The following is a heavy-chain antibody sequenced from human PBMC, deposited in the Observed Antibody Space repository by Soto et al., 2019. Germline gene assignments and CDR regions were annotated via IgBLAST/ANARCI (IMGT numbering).Heavy chain of an antibody. CDR1: GGTFSSYT. CDR3: ARDRIDYVWGSYRYGSGMDV. Sequence: QVQLVQSGAEVKKPGSSVKVSCKASGGTFSSYTISWVRQAPGQGLEWMGRIIPILGIANYAQKFQGRVTITADKSTSTAYMELSSLRSEDTAVYYCARDRIDYVWGSYRYGSGMDVWGQGTTVTVSS. V-gene: IGHV1-69*08. J-gene: IGHJ6*02. D-gene: IGHD3-16*02. CDR2: IIPILGIA.